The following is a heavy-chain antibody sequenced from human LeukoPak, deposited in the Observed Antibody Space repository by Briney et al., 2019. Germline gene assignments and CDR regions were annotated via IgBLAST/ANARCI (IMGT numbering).Heavy chain of an antibody. D-gene: IGHD6-6*01. J-gene: IGHJ4*02. Sequence: SGKVSCKASGGTFSSYAISWVRQAPGQGLEWMGGIIPIFGTANFAQKFQGRVTITAGESTSTAHMETSRLRSEDAAVEYCSRVPYSSSSRSDYWGQGTLVTVSS. V-gene: IGHV1-69*01. CDR3: SRVPYSSSSRSDY. CDR2: IIPIFGTA. CDR1: GGTFSSYA.